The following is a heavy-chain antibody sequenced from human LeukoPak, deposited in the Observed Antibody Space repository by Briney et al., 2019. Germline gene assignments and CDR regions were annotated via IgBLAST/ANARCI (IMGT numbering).Heavy chain of an antibody. CDR2: IYHSGST. CDR1: AGSFSAYY. V-gene: IGHV4-34*01. J-gene: IGHJ5*02. Sequence: PSETLSLTCAVYAGSFSAYYWSWIRQPPGKGLEWIGEIYHSGSTNYNPSLKSRVTISVDTSKNQFSLKLSSVTAADTAVYYCATHIVVVGSNWFDPWGQGTLVTVSS. D-gene: IGHD2-2*01. CDR3: ATHIVVVGSNWFDP.